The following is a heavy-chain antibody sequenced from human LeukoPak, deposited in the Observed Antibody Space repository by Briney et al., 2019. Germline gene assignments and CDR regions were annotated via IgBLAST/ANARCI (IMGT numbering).Heavy chain of an antibody. V-gene: IGHV4-4*07. CDR2: IYTSGTT. J-gene: IGHJ4*02. CDR1: GGSISTGSISSYY. Sequence: SETLSLTCTVSGGSISTGSISSYYWSWVRQPAGKGLEWVGRIYTSGTTNYNPSLKSRVTMSVDTPKNQFSLKVNSVTAADTAVYYCARGAPSDYWGQGTLVTVSS. CDR3: ARGAPSDY.